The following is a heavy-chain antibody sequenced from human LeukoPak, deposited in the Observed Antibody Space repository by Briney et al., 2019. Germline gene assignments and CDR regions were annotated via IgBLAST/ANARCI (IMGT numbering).Heavy chain of an antibody. V-gene: IGHV4-59*12. CDR2: IYYSGST. D-gene: IGHD2-2*01. J-gene: IGHJ4*02. CDR1: GGSISSYY. CDR3: ARESSTSCYDY. Sequence: SETLSLTCTVSGGSISSYYWSWIRQPLGKGLEWIGYIYYSGSTNYNPSLKSRVTISVDTSKNQFSLKLSSVTAADTAVYYCARESSTSCYDYWGQGTLVTVSS.